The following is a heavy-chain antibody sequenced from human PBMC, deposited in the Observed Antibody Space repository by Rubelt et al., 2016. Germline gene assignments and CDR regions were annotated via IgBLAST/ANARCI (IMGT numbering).Heavy chain of an antibody. V-gene: IGHV4-38-2*02. D-gene: IGHD5-12*01. J-gene: IGHJ4*02. CDR2: ISHSGGT. CDR3: ARDVGRSGYASCSDY. CDR1: GYSISSGYY. Sequence: QVQLQESGPGLVKPSETLSLTCTVSGYSISSGYYWGWIRQPPGKGLEWIGTISHSGGTFYSPSLKSRVTISADTSKNQFSLKLSSVTAADTAVYYCARDVGRSGYASCSDYWGRGTLVTVSS.